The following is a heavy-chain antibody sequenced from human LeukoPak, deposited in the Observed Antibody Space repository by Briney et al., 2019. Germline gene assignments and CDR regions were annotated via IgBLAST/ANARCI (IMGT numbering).Heavy chain of an antibody. CDR1: GGTFSSYA. V-gene: IGHV1-69*05. D-gene: IGHD6-6*01. CDR2: IIPIFGTA. CDR3: ARGGYSSSSEWYYFDY. Sequence: SVKVSCKASGGTFSSYAISWVRQAPGQGLDWMGGIIPIFGTANYAQKFQGRVTITTDESTSTAYMELSSLRSEDTAVYYCARGGYSSSSEWYYFDYWGQGTLVTVSS. J-gene: IGHJ4*02.